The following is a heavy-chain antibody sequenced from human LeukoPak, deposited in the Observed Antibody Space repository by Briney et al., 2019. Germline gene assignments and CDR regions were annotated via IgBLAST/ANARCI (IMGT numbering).Heavy chain of an antibody. CDR2: IKSKTDGGTT. J-gene: IGHJ4*02. Sequence: GSLRLSCAASGFTFSNAWMSWVRQAPGKGLEWVGRIKSKTDGGTTDYAAPVKGRFTISRDDSKNTRYLQMNSLKTADTAVYYCTLELGPYFDYWGQGTLVTVSS. CDR3: TLELGPYFDY. CDR1: GFTFSNAW. V-gene: IGHV3-15*01. D-gene: IGHD3-16*01.